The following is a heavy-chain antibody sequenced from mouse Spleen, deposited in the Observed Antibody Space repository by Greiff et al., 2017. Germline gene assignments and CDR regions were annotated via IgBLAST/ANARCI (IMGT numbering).Heavy chain of an antibody. J-gene: IGHJ2*01. D-gene: IGHD1-1*01. CDR2: IDPENGDT. CDR1: GFTFTDYY. V-gene: IGHV14-4*01. CDR3: TTGLITTVAFDY. Sequence: EVQLVESGAELVRPGASVKLSCTASGFTFTDYYMHWVKQRPEQGLEWIGWIDPENGDTEYASKFQGKATITADTSSNTAYLQLSSLTSEDTAVYYCTTGLITTVAFDYWGQGTTLTVSS.